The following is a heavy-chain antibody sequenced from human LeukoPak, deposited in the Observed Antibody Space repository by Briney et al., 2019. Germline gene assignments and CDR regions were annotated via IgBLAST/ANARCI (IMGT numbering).Heavy chain of an antibody. Sequence: PSETLSLTCTVSGGSIGSSSYYWGWIRQPPGKGLEWIGSIYYSGSTYYNPSLKSRVTISVDTSKNQFSLKLSSVTAADTAVYYCARPTILWFGTNGWFDPWGQGTLVTVSS. V-gene: IGHV4-39*01. CDR3: ARPTILWFGTNGWFDP. CDR2: IYYSGST. D-gene: IGHD3-10*01. J-gene: IGHJ5*02. CDR1: GGSIGSSSYY.